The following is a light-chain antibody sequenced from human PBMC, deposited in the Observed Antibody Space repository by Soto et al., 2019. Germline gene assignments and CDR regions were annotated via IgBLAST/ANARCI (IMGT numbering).Light chain of an antibody. Sequence: AIRMTQSPSSLSASTGDRVTITCRASQGISSYLAWYQQKPGKAPKLLIYAASTLQSGVPSRFSGSGSGTHFTLTISCLQSEDFAPYYCQQYYSYPLTFGGGTKVEIK. CDR3: QQYYSYPLT. CDR2: AAS. V-gene: IGKV1-8*01. J-gene: IGKJ4*01. CDR1: QGISSY.